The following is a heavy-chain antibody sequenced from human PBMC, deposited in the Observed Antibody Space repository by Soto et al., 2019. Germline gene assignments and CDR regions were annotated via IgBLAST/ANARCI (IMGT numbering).Heavy chain of an antibody. J-gene: IGHJ4*02. CDR2: ISRGGGTI. Sequence: EVQLVESGGGLVQPGGSLRLSCAASGFTFSSYEINWVRQAPGKGLEWVSYISRGGGTIYYADSVKGRFTISRDNAKNSMYLQMNSLRAEDTAVYYCARDDSGWDYWGQGTLVTVSS. CDR3: ARDDSGWDY. V-gene: IGHV3-48*03. CDR1: GFTFSSYE. D-gene: IGHD5-12*01.